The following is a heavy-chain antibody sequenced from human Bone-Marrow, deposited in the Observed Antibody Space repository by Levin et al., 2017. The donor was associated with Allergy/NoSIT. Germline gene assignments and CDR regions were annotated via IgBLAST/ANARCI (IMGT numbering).Heavy chain of an antibody. CDR2: ISYDGRNE. D-gene: IGHD3-16*01. J-gene: IGHJ6*02. CDR1: GFTFTSHG. V-gene: IGHV3-30*03. Sequence: GGSLRLSCVGSGFTFTSHGMHWVRQAPGKGLDWVAVISYDGRNEVYADSVKGRFIISRDDSKNTLYLQMHSLRPEDTAVYYCSRDRSRFMIKGGYNYGVDVWGQGTTVTVFS. CDR3: SRDRSRFMIKGGYNYGVDV.